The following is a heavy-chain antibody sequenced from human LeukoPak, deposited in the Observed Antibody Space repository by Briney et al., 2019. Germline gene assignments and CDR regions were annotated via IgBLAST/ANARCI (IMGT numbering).Heavy chain of an antibody. CDR1: GFTFSTYW. D-gene: IGHD5-24*01. J-gene: IGHJ4*02. CDR3: ATHNYWRKDY. CDR2: INQDGNAN. V-gene: IGHV3-7*01. Sequence: PGGSLRLSCAASGFTFSTYWMTWVRQAPGVGLEWVATINQDGNANYYVDSVKGRFAISRDNTKNSLSLQMSSLRDEDSGIYYCATHNYWRKDYWGQGTLVTVSS.